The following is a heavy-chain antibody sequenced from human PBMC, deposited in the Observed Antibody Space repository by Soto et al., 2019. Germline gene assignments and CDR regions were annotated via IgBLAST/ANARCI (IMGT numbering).Heavy chain of an antibody. V-gene: IGHV1-46*01. CDR2: INPSGGRT. J-gene: IGHJ5*02. Sequence: QVQLVQSGAEVKKPGASVKVSCKASGYAFTTYFMHWVRQAPGQGLEWLGIINPSGGRTTYAQNFQGRVTMNRDTSTSTVYMELSSLRYEDTAVYYCARDGCITATCAGGGNWFDPWGQGTPVTVSS. D-gene: IGHD3-10*01. CDR3: ARDGCITATCAGGGNWFDP. CDR1: GYAFTTYF.